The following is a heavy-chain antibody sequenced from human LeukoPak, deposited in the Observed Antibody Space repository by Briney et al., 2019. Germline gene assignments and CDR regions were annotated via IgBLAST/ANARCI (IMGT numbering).Heavy chain of an antibody. CDR1: GGSISSTGYY. V-gene: IGHV4-39*01. J-gene: IGHJ2*01. CDR2: IYYGGGT. CDR3: ARLYSSSWSNWYFDL. D-gene: IGHD6-13*01. Sequence: PSETLSLTCTVSGGSISSTGYYWGWIRQPPGKGLEWIGIIYYGGGTYYNPSLKSRVTKSVDTSKNQFSLQLSSVTAADTAVYYCARLYSSSWSNWYFDLWGRGTLVTVSS.